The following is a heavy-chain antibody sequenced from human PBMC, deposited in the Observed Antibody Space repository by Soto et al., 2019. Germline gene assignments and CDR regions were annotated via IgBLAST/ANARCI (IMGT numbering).Heavy chain of an antibody. D-gene: IGHD2-8*01. CDR2: INPNTGGT. V-gene: IGHV1-2*02. Sequence: WASVKVSCKASGYTFTGYYMYWVRQAPGQGLEWMGWINPNTGGTNYAQRFQGRVTMTRETSISIAYMELSRLRSDDTAVYYCARDNGFTRDGRFDYWGQGTLVTVSS. CDR1: GYTFTGYY. J-gene: IGHJ4*02. CDR3: ARDNGFTRDGRFDY.